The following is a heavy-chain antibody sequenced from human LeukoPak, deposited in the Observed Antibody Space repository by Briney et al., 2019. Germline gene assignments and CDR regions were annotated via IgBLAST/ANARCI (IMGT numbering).Heavy chain of an antibody. D-gene: IGHD2-15*01. J-gene: IGHJ3*02. CDR3: ARHCCSGPAKRVFDI. V-gene: IGHV4-39*01. CDR1: GGSIISSDYH. CDR2: ISYSGNT. Sequence: SETLSLTCTVSGGSIISSDYHWGWVRQPPGKGLEWIGTISYSGNTDYNPSLRSRVTISVGTSNNQFSLRLGSVTAADTAVYHCARHCCSGPAKRVFDIWGQGTMVTVSS.